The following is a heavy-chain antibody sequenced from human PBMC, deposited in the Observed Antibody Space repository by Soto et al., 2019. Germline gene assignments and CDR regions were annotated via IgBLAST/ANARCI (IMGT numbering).Heavy chain of an antibody. J-gene: IGHJ6*02. D-gene: IGHD2-15*01. CDR2: IIPIFGTA. CDR3: ARRVVTTLYYYYYGMDV. Sequence: QVQLVQSGAEVKKPGSSVKVSCKASGGTFSSYAISRVRQAPGQGLEWMGGIIPIFGTANYAQKFQGRVTITADESTSTAYMELSSLRSEDTAVYYCARRVVTTLYYYYYGMDVWGQGTTVTVSS. CDR1: GGTFSSYA. V-gene: IGHV1-69*01.